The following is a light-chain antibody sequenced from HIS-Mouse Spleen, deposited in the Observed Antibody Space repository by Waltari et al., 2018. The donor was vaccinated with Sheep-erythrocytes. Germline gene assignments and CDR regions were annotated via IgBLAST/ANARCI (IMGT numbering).Light chain of an antibody. CDR2: DVS. CDR3: CSYAGSYNHV. J-gene: IGLJ1*01. V-gene: IGLV2-11*01. Sequence: QSALTQPRSVSGSPGQSVTISCTGTSSDVGGYNYVSLYQPHPGKAPKPMIYDVSKRPSGVPDRFSGSKSGNTASLTISGLQAEDEADYYCCSYAGSYNHVFATGTKVTVL. CDR1: SSDVGGYNY.